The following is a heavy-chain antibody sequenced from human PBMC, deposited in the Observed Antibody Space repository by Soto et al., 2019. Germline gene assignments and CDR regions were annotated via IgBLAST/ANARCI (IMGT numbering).Heavy chain of an antibody. CDR3: ARRRYYGSGRSVWYIDL. D-gene: IGHD3-10*01. CDR1: GGSISSYY. J-gene: IGHJ3*01. V-gene: IGHV4-59*08. CDR2: IYYSGRT. Sequence: SETLSLTCSVSGGSISSYYWSWIRQPPGKGLEWIGYIYYSGRTNYNPSLKSRVTISADTSKNQFSLNLSSVTAADTAVYYCARRRYYGSGRSVWYIDLRGQGTMVTVSS.